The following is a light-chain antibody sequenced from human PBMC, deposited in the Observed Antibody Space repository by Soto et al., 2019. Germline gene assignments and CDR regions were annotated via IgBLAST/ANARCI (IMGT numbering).Light chain of an antibody. CDR2: GAS. V-gene: IGKV3-20*01. CDR3: QQYGSSRT. J-gene: IGKJ1*01. Sequence: EIVLTQSPGTLSLSPGERATLSCRASQSVSSSYLAWYQQKPGQAPRLLIYGASSRATGIPDRFSGGGSGPVFTLTISRLEPEDFAVYYFQQYGSSRTFGQGTKVEIK. CDR1: QSVSSSY.